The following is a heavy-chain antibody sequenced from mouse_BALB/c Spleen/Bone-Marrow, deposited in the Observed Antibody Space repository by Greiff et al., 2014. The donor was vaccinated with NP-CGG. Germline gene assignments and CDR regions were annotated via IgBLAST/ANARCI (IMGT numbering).Heavy chain of an antibody. V-gene: IGHV3-6*02. CDR3: ARDHYYGSSYLDY. J-gene: IGHJ2*01. D-gene: IGHD1-1*01. Sequence: VQLQQSGPGLVKPSQSLSLTCSVTGYSITSGHYWNWVRQFPGNRLEWMGYITYDGSSNYNPSLKNRISITRDTSENQFFLKLNSVTTEDTATYYCARDHYYGSSYLDYWGQGTTLTVSS. CDR1: GYSITSGHY. CDR2: ITYDGSS.